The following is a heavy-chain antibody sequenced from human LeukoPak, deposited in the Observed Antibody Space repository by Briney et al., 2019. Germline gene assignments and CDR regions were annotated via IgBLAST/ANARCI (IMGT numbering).Heavy chain of an antibody. CDR2: ISGSSSYT. CDR1: RFSCSDYY. J-gene: IGHJ5*02. CDR3: ARTLVAAPGSKGGP. D-gene: IGHD6-13*01. Sequence: GGSLRLSCAASRFSCSDYYMSWIRQAPGKGLEWVSYISGSSSYTDYADSVKGRFTISRDNAKNSLYLQMNSLRVEDTAVYYCARTLVAAPGSKGGPWGQGTLVTVSS. V-gene: IGHV3-11*03.